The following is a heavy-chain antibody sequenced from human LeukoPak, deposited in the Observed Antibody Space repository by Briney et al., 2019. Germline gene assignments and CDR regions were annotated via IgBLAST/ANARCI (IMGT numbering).Heavy chain of an antibody. V-gene: IGHV3-48*03. CDR1: GFTFSSYE. J-gene: IGHJ3*02. Sequence: PGGSLRLSCAASGFTFSSYEMNWVRQAPGKGLEWVSYISSSGSTIYYADSVKGRFTISRDNAKNSLYLQMNSLRAEDTALYYCARVQHLDAFDIWGQGTMVTVSS. CDR2: ISSSGSTI. CDR3: ARVQHLDAFDI.